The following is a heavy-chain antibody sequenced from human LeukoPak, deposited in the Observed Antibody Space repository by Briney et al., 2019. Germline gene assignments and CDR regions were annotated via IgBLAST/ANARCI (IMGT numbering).Heavy chain of an antibody. CDR1: EFTFSFYG. CDR2: ISSGATTV. J-gene: IGHJ4*02. D-gene: IGHD5-24*01. V-gene: IGHV3-48*02. CDR3: ARVGDGHSVNYLDS. Sequence: RGGSLRLSCAASEFTFSFYGMTWVRQAPGKGLEWVSYISSGATTVYYADSVMGRFTVSRDNANNSLYLQMNSLRDEDTAMFYCARVGDGHSVNYLDSWGQGTLVTVSS.